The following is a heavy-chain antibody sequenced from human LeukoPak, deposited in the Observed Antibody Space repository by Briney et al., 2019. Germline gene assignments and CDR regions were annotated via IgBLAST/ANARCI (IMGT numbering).Heavy chain of an antibody. J-gene: IGHJ4*02. CDR3: ARDESGPAY. D-gene: IGHD3-3*01. CDR2: IKEDGSEK. Sequence: GGSLRLSCAASGFTFSSYWMTWVRQAPGKGLEWVANIKEDGSEKYYVDSVKGRFTISRDNAKSSLYLQMNSLRAEDTALYYCARDESGPAYWGQGTLVTVSS. CDR1: GFTFSSYW. V-gene: IGHV3-7*01.